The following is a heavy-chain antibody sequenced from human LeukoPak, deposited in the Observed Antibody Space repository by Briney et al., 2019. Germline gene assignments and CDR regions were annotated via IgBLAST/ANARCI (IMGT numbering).Heavy chain of an antibody. CDR2: TSPSGGST. Sequence: ASVKVSCKASGYTFTSYYMHWVRQAPGQGLEWMGITSPSGGSTSYAQKFQGRVTMTRDTSTSTVYMELSSLRSEDTAVYYCARDRRNDILTGPYYMDVWGKGTTVTISS. V-gene: IGHV1-46*01. CDR3: ARDRRNDILTGPYYMDV. CDR1: GYTFTSYY. J-gene: IGHJ6*03. D-gene: IGHD3-9*01.